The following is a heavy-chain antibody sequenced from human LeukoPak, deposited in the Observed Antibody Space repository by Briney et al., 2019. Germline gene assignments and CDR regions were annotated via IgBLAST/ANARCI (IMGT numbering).Heavy chain of an antibody. V-gene: IGHV3-20*01. CDR3: ARIRYYDSSSLYYFDY. D-gene: IGHD3-22*01. CDR1: GFTFSNYG. J-gene: IGHJ4*02. Sequence: PGGSLRLSCAASGFTFSNYGMSWGRHAPGKGLERVSGINRNGGSSRYTDSAMGLVTITRHNAKNPLYLQLDSLSAEDTALYHCARIRYYDSSSLYYFDYWGQGTLVTVSS. CDR2: INRNGGSS.